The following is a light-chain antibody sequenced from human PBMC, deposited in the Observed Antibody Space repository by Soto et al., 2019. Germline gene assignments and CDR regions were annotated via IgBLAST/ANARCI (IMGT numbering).Light chain of an antibody. Sequence: DIQMTQSPSSLSASVGDRVTITCRASQSISSYLNWYQQKPGKAPKLLIYAASSLQSGVPSRFSGSGSGTEFTLTISSLQPDDFATYYCQQVNTYPVTFGGGTKVDIK. V-gene: IGKV1-39*01. CDR3: QQVNTYPVT. CDR1: QSISSY. J-gene: IGKJ4*01. CDR2: AAS.